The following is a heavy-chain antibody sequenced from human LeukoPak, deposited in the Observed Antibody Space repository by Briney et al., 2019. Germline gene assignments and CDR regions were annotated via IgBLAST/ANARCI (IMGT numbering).Heavy chain of an antibody. Sequence: SETLSLTCAVSGHSVNSGYFWGWVRRPPGKGLEWIGTIFHSGNTFYNPSLNSRASISVDPSKNQFSLKLSSVTAADTAVYYCASLYYDFWSGYYPGHGAFDIWGQGTMVTVSS. D-gene: IGHD3-3*01. CDR2: IFHSGNT. CDR1: GHSVNSGYF. V-gene: IGHV4-38-2*01. J-gene: IGHJ3*02. CDR3: ASLYYDFWSGYYPGHGAFDI.